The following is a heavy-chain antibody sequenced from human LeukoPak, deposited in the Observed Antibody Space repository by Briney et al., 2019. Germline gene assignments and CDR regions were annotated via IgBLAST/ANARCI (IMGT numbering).Heavy chain of an antibody. J-gene: IGHJ3*02. CDR2: IKSKTDGGTT. Sequence: GGSLRLSSAASGFTFSNAWMSWVRQAPGKGLEWVGRIKSKTDGGTTDYAAPVKGRFTISRDDSKNTLYLQMNSLKTEDTAVYYCTTDPPVPADDAFDIWGQGTMVTVSS. CDR3: TTDPPVPADDAFDI. CDR1: GFTFSNAW. D-gene: IGHD2-2*01. V-gene: IGHV3-15*01.